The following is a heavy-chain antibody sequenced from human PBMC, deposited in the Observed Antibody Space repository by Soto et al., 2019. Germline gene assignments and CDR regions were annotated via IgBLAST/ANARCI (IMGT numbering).Heavy chain of an antibody. J-gene: IGHJ6*02. CDR2: IWYDGSNK. CDR3: ARDEAVRDFWSGYYPYYYYYGMDV. Sequence: PGGSLRLSCAASGFTFSSYGMHWVSQAPGKGLEWVAVIWYDGSNKYYADSVKGRFTISRDNSKNTLYLQMNSLRAEDTAVYYCARDEAVRDFWSGYYPYYYYYGMDVWGQGTTVTVSS. CDR1: GFTFSSYG. D-gene: IGHD3-3*01. V-gene: IGHV3-33*01.